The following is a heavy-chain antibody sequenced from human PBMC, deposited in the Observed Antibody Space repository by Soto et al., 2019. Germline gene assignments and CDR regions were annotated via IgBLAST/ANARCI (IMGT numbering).Heavy chain of an antibody. CDR3: TKAGPHRSSSICFDP. V-gene: IGHV3-15*01. CDR2: IKSKTDGGAI. Sequence: EVQLVESGGGLVKPGGSLRLSCAASGFPFINAWMTWVRQAPGKGLEWVGRIKSKTDGGAIDYAAPGKNRFTISRYDTKNRLYLQMNSLKTEDTAVYYCTKAGPHRSSSICFDPWGQGPLVTVSS. CDR1: GFPFINAW. J-gene: IGHJ5*02. D-gene: IGHD6-6*01.